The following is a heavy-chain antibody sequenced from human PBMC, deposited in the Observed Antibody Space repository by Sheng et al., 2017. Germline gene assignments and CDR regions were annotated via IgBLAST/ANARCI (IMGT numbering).Heavy chain of an antibody. Sequence: QVQLVESGGGVVQPGRSLRLSCAASGFTFSSYAMHWVRQAPGKGLEWVAVISYDGSNKYYADSVKGRFTISRDNSKNTLYLQMNSLRAEDTAVYYCARGSRGLYSGSESPNYWGQGTLVTVSS. V-gene: IGHV3-30*04. D-gene: IGHD1-26*01. J-gene: IGHJ4*02. CDR3: ARGSRGLYSGSESPNY. CDR2: ISYDGSNK. CDR1: GFTFSSYA.